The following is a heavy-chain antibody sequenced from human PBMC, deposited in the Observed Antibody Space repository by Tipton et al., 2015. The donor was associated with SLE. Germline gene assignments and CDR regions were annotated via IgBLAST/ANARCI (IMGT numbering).Heavy chain of an antibody. J-gene: IGHJ3*02. V-gene: IGHV1-2*02. Sequence: QSGAEVKKPGASVKVSCKASGYTFTGYYMHWVRQAPGQGLEWMGWINPNSGGTNYAQKFQGRVTMTRDTSTSTAYMELRSLRSDDMAVYYCASPGYCSSTSCYTRGAFDIWGQGTMVTVSS. D-gene: IGHD2-2*02. CDR3: ASPGYCSSTSCYTRGAFDI. CDR1: GYTFTGYY. CDR2: INPNSGGT.